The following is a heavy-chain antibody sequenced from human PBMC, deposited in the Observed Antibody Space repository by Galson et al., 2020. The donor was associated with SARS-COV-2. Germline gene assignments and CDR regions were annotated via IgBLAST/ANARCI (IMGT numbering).Heavy chain of an antibody. CDR1: GASINNYY. D-gene: IGHD6-19*01. CDR2: IYTSGGT. Sequence: SETLSLTCTVSGASINNYYWNWVRQPAGKGLEWIGRIYTSGGTNFSPSLKSRVTMSVDTSKSQFSLKLTSVTAADTAVYYCARSPWLKSFDSWGQGIQVTVSS. CDR3: ARSPWLKSFDS. V-gene: IGHV4-4*07. J-gene: IGHJ4*02.